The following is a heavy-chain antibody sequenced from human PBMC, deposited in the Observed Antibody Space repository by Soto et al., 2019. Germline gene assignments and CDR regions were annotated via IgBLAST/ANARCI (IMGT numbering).Heavy chain of an antibody. J-gene: IGHJ3*02. CDR2: IFSNDEK. CDR1: GFSLSNARMG. CDR3: ALSIVVVPAAMWSDAFDI. V-gene: IGHV2-26*01. Sequence: QVTLKESGPVLVKPTETLTLTCTVSGFSLSNARMGVSWIRQPPGKALEWLAHIFSNDEKSYSTSLKSRLTISKDTSKSQVVLTMTNMDPVDTATYYCALSIVVVPAAMWSDAFDIWGQGTMVTVSS. D-gene: IGHD2-2*01.